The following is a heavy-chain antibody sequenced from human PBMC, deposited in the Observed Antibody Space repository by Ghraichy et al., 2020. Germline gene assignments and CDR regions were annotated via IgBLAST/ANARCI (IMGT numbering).Heavy chain of an antibody. V-gene: IGHV3-33*01. CDR2: IWYDGSNK. CDR3: ARPQRYSNPFYNFGMDV. D-gene: IGHD4-11*01. J-gene: IGHJ6*02. Sequence: GGSRRLSCAASGFTFSSYGMVWVRQAPGKGLEWVSNIWYDGSNKYYADSVKGRFTISRDNSKNMLYLQMNSLRAEDTAVYYCARPQRYSNPFYNFGMDVWGQGTTVTVSS. CDR1: GFTFSSYG.